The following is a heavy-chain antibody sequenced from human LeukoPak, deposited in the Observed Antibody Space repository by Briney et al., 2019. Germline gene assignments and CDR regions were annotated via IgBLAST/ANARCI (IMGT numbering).Heavy chain of an antibody. CDR1: GYSISSGYY. J-gene: IGHJ4*02. CDR2: IYHSGST. Sequence: SETLSLTCTVSGYSISSGYYWGWIRQPPGKGLEWIGSIYHSGSTYYNPSLKSRVTISVDTSKNQFSLKLSSVTAADTAVYYGARVRGTIFGVDLDYWGQGTLVTVSS. CDR3: ARVRGTIFGVDLDY. D-gene: IGHD3-3*01. V-gene: IGHV4-38-2*02.